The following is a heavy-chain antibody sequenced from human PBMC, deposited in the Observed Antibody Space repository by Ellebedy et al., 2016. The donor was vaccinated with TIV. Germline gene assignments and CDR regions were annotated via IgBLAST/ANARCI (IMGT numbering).Heavy chain of an antibody. D-gene: IGHD3-10*01. CDR1: GFTFSSYS. J-gene: IGHJ1*01. Sequence: GESLKISCAASGFTFSSYSMNWVRQAPGKGLEWVSSISSSSSYIYYADSVKGRFTISRDNAKNSLYLQMNSLRAEDTAVYYCAREGDRGVYEYFQHWGQGTLVTVSS. CDR2: ISSSSSYI. V-gene: IGHV3-21*01. CDR3: AREGDRGVYEYFQH.